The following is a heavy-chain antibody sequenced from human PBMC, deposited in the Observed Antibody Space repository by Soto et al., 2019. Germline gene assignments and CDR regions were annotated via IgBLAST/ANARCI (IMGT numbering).Heavy chain of an antibody. D-gene: IGHD6-13*01. Sequence: PGGSLRLSCAASGFTFSSYWMSWVRQAPGKGLEWVANIKQDGSEKYYVDSVKGRFTISRDNAKNSLYLQMNSLRAEDTAVYYCARERGEQQLARTRHFDYWGQGTLVTVSS. CDR1: GFTFSSYW. CDR2: IKQDGSEK. J-gene: IGHJ4*02. CDR3: ARERGEQQLARTRHFDY. V-gene: IGHV3-7*04.